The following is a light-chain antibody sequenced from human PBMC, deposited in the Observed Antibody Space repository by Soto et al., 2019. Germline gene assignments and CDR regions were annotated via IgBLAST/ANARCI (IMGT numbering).Light chain of an antibody. J-gene: IGKJ3*01. V-gene: IGKV3-11*01. CDR1: QSVNTY. CDR2: DAS. CDR3: MQRSDWPFT. Sequence: EIVLTQSPATLSFSPGERDTLSCRASQSVNTYLAWYQQIPGQTPRLLLYDASNRAPAIPARFSGFGSGTDFTLTISRVETEDFAVYYCMQRSDWPFTFGPGTKVDI.